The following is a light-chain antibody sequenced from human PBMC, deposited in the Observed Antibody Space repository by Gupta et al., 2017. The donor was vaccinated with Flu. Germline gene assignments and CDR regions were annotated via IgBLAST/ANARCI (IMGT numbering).Light chain of an antibody. V-gene: IGLV2-14*01. J-gene: IGLJ3*02. Sequence: RTGATSYGAGSTSYSWCQHRPSTAHELMMYDGSTRPPATSDRFSGSKSGNTATPAISMLWAEAEADYYCSSYMCGSTIVWAFGGGTKLTVL. CDR1: TSYGAGSTS. CDR2: DGS. CDR3: SSYMCGSTIVWA.